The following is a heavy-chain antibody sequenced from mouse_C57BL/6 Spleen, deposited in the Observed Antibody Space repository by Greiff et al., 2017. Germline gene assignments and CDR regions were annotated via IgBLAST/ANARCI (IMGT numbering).Heavy chain of an antibody. J-gene: IGHJ4*01. CDR2: IDPNSGGT. D-gene: IGHD1-1*01. CDR3: ARRGTTGVAPYAMDY. CDR1: GYTFTSYC. Sequence: QVQLQQPGAELVKPGASVKLSCKASGYTFTSYCMHWVKQRPGRGLEWIGRIDPNSGGTKYNEKFKSKATLTADKPSSTAYMQLSSLTSEDSAVYYFARRGTTGVAPYAMDYWGKGTSVTVSS. V-gene: IGHV1-72*01.